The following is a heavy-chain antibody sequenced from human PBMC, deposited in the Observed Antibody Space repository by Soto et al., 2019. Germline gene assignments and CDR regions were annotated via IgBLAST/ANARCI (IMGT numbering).Heavy chain of an antibody. D-gene: IGHD6-6*01. CDR1: GFTFSSYG. J-gene: IGHJ6*02. CDR3: ARDLIAARQDYYYYGMDV. Sequence: QVQLVESGGGVVQPGRSLRLSCAASGFTFSSYGMHWVRQAPGKGLEWVAVIWYDGSNKYYADSVKGRFTISRDNSKNTLYLQMNSLRAEDTAVYYCARDLIAARQDYYYYGMDVWGQGTTVTVSS. CDR2: IWYDGSNK. V-gene: IGHV3-33*01.